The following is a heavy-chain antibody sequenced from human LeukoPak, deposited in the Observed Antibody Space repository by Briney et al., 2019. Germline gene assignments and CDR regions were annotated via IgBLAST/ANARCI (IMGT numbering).Heavy chain of an antibody. CDR3: ARISSSSDLYYNGMDV. Sequence: GGSLRLSCEASGFSFSFYPMIWVRQAPGKALEWLSYISRDSSVIYYADSVKGRFTISRDNDKSSLSLQMNGLRDEDTAVYYCARISSSSDLYYNGMDVWGQGTTVTVSS. D-gene: IGHD6-6*01. CDR2: ISRDSSVI. J-gene: IGHJ6*02. CDR1: GFSFSFYP. V-gene: IGHV3-48*02.